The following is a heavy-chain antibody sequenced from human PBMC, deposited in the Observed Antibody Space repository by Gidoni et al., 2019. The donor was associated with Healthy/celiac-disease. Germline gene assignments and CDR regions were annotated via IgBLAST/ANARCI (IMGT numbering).Heavy chain of an antibody. CDR3: ARDLDPYDYIWGSYRSPFDY. CDR1: GYTFTGYY. CDR2: INPNSGGT. D-gene: IGHD3-16*02. J-gene: IGHJ4*02. V-gene: IGHV1-2*02. Sequence: QVQLVQSGAEVKKPGASVKVSCKASGYTFTGYYMHWGRQAPGQGLEWMGWINPNSGGTNYAQKFQGRVTMTRDTSISTAYMELSRRRSDDTAVYYCARDLDPYDYIWGSYRSPFDYWGQGTLVTVSS.